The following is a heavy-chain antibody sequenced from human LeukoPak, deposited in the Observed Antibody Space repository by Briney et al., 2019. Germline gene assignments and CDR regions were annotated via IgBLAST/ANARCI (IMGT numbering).Heavy chain of an antibody. V-gene: IGHV3-23*01. CDR3: AKDYYDYVWGSYRNRGHFDY. CDR1: GFTFSSYA. J-gene: IGHJ4*02. CDR2: ISGSGGST. Sequence: GGSLRLSCAASGFTFSSYAMSWVRQAPGKGLEWVSAISGSGGSTYYADSVKGRFTISRDNSKNTLYLQMNSLRAEDTAVYYCAKDYYDYVWGSYRNRGHFDYWGQGTLVTVSS. D-gene: IGHD3-16*02.